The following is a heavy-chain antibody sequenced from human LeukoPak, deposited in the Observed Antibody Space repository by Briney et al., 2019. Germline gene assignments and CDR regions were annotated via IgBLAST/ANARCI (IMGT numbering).Heavy chain of an antibody. CDR1: GFTFSSYG. Sequence: GGSLRLSCAASGFTFSSYGMSWVRRAPGKGLEWVSTISGSGGSTYYADSVKGRFTISRDNSKNTLYLQMNSLRAEDTAVYYCAKTYVWYYFDYWGQGILVTVSS. V-gene: IGHV3-23*01. CDR3: AKTYVWYYFDY. D-gene: IGHD3-16*01. CDR2: ISGSGGST. J-gene: IGHJ4*02.